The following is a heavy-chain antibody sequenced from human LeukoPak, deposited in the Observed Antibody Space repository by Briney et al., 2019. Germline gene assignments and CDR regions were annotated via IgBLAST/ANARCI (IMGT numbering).Heavy chain of an antibody. CDR2: IWYDGSNK. CDR3: AKDVYGSSSLLDY. Sequence: GGSLRLSCAASGFTFSSYGMHWVRQAPGKGLEWVAVIWYDGSNKYYAVSVKGRFTISRDNSKNTLYLQMNSLRAEDTAVYYCAKDVYGSSSLLDYWGQGTLVTVSS. V-gene: IGHV3-33*06. J-gene: IGHJ4*02. CDR1: GFTFSSYG. D-gene: IGHD6-6*01.